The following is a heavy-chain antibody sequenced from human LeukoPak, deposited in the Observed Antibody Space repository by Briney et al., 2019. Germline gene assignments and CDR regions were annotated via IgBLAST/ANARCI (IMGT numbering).Heavy chain of an antibody. J-gene: IGHJ5*02. D-gene: IGHD6-6*01. V-gene: IGHV7-4-1*02. CDR3: ARTRLIAARSWFDP. CDR1: GYTFTSYG. CDR2: INTNTGDP. Sequence: ASVKVSCKASGYTFTSYGISWVRQAPGQGLEWMGWINTNTGDPTYAQGFTGRYVFALDTSVSTAYLQISSLKAEDTAVYYCARTRLIAARSWFDPWGQGTLVTVSS.